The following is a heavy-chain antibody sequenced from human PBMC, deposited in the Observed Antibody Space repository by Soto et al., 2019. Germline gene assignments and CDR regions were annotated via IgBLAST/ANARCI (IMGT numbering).Heavy chain of an antibody. CDR2: IYYSGST. D-gene: IGHD3-3*01. CDR1: GGSISSYY. J-gene: IGHJ1*01. CDR3: ASLVSLFGVVSTSYFQH. Sequence: PSETLSLTCTVSGGSISSYYWSWIRQPPGKGLEWIGYIYYSGSTNYNPSLKSRVTISVDTSKNQFSLKLSSVTAADTAVYYCASLVSLFGVVSTSYFQHWGQGTLVT. V-gene: IGHV4-59*01.